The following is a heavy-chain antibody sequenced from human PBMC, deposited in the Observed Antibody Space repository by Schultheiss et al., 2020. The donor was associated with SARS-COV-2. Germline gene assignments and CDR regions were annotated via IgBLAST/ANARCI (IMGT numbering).Heavy chain of an antibody. CDR1: GGSFSGYY. Sequence: SETLSLTCAVYGGSFSGYYWSWIRQPPGKGLEWIGYIYYSGSTYYNPSLKSRVTISVDTSKNQFSLKLSSVTAADTAVYYCARRPAAWYCSSTSCGEDYWGQGTLVTVSS. J-gene: IGHJ4*02. CDR3: ARRPAAWYCSSTSCGEDY. CDR2: IYYSGST. V-gene: IGHV4-59*08. D-gene: IGHD2-2*01.